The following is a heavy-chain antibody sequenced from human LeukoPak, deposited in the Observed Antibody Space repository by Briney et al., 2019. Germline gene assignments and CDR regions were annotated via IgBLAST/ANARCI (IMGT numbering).Heavy chain of an antibody. CDR1: GFTFSSYA. V-gene: IGHV3-23*01. CDR3: AREGRAHDAFDI. Sequence: TGGSLRLSCAASGFTFSSYAMSWVRQAPGKGLEWVSTISGSGGSTYYADSVKGRFTISRDNSKNTLYLQMNSLRAEDTAVYYCAREGRAHDAFDIWGQGTMVTVSS. CDR2: ISGSGGST. J-gene: IGHJ3*02.